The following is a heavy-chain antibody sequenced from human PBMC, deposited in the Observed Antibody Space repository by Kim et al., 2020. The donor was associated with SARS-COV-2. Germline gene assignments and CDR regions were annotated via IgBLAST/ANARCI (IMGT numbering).Heavy chain of an antibody. V-gene: IGHV3-11*01. CDR2: ISSSGSTI. Sequence: GGSLRLSCAASGFTFSDYYMSWIRQAPGKGLEWVSYISSSGSTIYYADSVKGRFTISRDNAKNSLYLQMNSLRAEDMAVYYCASSGYYGSGSYLLPPYYFDYWGQGTLVTVSS. CDR1: GFTFSDYY. CDR3: ASSGYYGSGSYLLPPYYFDY. D-gene: IGHD3-10*01. J-gene: IGHJ4*02.